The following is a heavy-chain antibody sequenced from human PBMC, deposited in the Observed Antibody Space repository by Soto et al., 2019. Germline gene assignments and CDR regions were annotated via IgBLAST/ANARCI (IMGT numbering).Heavy chain of an antibody. J-gene: IGHJ5*02. V-gene: IGHV3-74*01. CDR3: LRKVPRGPWWA. D-gene: IGHD2-8*02. CDR2: ISADGSDT. Sequence: PGGSLTLSCSVSGFTLSNDLLHWVRQSPGKGLVWVSRISADGSDTAYADSVKGRFSISRDNARNRVYLQMSSLRVDDTAGYYCLRKVPRGPWWAWGQGTWVTV. CDR1: GFTLSNDL.